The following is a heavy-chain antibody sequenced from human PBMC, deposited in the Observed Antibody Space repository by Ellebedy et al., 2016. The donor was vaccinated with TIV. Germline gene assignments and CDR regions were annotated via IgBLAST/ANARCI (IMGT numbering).Heavy chain of an antibody. CDR2: IRTENRNT. Sequence: AASVKVSCKASGYMFPNFPIAWVRQAPGQGLEWLGWIRTENRNTNYAQKFQGRVTLPTETSTNTAYMELTNLRSDDTAVYYCARAQSTAIFDFWGQGTLVTVSS. CDR1: GYMFPNFP. V-gene: IGHV1-18*01. CDR3: ARAQSTAIFDF. D-gene: IGHD1-14*01. J-gene: IGHJ4*02.